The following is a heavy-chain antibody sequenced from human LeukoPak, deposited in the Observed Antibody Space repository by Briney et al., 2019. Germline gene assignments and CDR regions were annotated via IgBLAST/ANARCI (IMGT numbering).Heavy chain of an antibody. D-gene: IGHD3-16*02. Sequence: MSSETLSLTCTVSGGSISSYYWSWIRQPPGKGLEWIGYIYYSGSTNYNPSLKSRVTISVDTSKNQFSLKLSSVTAADTAVYYCARIIDHTTPAYWGQGTLVTVSS. CDR1: GGSISSYY. CDR3: ARIIDHTTPAY. J-gene: IGHJ4*02. CDR2: IYYSGST. V-gene: IGHV4-59*01.